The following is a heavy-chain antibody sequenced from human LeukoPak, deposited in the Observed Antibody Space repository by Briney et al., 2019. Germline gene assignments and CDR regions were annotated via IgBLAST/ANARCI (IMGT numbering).Heavy chain of an antibody. CDR3: ARGGSSGWYGGYYYYYMDV. D-gene: IGHD6-19*01. Sequence: GASVKVSCKASVYTFTSCDINWVRQATGQGLEWMGWMNPNSGNTGYAQKFQGRVTITRNTSISTAYMELSSLRSEDTAVYYCARGGSSGWYGGYYYYYMDVWGKGTTVTVSS. CDR1: VYTFTSCD. V-gene: IGHV1-8*03. CDR2: MNPNSGNT. J-gene: IGHJ6*03.